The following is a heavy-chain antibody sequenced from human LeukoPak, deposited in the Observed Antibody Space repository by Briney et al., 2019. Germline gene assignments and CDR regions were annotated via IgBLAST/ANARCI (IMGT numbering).Heavy chain of an antibody. CDR3: AKGRLRTRRGYNGYDSFDY. CDR1: GFTFSSYA. J-gene: IGHJ4*02. D-gene: IGHD5-12*01. CDR2: ISGSGGST. V-gene: IGHV3-23*01. Sequence: PGGSLRLSCAASGFTFSSYAMSWVRQAPGKGLEWVSAISGSGGSTYYADSVKGRFTISRDNSKNTLYLQMNSLRAEDTAVYYCAKGRLRTRRGYNGYDSFDYWGQGTLVTVSS.